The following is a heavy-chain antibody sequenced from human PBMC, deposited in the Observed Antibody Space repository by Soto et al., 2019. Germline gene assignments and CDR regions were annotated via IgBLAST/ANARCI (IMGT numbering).Heavy chain of an antibody. Sequence: GGSLRLCWSASGVTCGDLGVRWFRQAPGKGLEWVGFIKSKAFGGTPEYAASVKGRFTISRDDSMSIAYLQMNSLKTDDTAVYYCTRDHYGRGFSSGAFDSWGQGTPLTVSS. V-gene: IGHV3-49*03. CDR3: TRDHYGRGFSSGAFDS. CDR2: IKSKAFGGTP. CDR1: GVTCGDLG. D-gene: IGHD5-18*01. J-gene: IGHJ4*02.